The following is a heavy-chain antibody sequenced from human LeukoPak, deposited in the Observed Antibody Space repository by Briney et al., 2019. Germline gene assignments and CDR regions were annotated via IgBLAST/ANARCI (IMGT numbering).Heavy chain of an antibody. D-gene: IGHD2-21*01. CDR2: ISAYNGNT. CDR1: DYTFTSYG. Sequence: ASVKVSCKAADYTFTSYGISWVRQDPGQGLEWMGWISAYNGNTNYAQKLQGRVTMTTDTSTSTAYMELRSLRSDDTAVYYCARSSSVTIPGYYFDYWGQGTLVTVSS. J-gene: IGHJ4*02. CDR3: ARSSSVTIPGYYFDY. V-gene: IGHV1-18*01.